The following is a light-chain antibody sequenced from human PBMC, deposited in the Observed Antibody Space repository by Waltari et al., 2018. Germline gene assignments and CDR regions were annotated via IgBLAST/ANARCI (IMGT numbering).Light chain of an antibody. Sequence: EIVMTQSPATLSVSPGDRATLSCRASQSVSSNLAWYQQKPGQAPRLLIYGASTRATGIPARFSGSGSGTEFTLTISSLQSEDFAVYYCQQYNNWPRDSFGQGTKLEIK. V-gene: IGKV3-15*01. CDR2: GAS. CDR1: QSVSSN. J-gene: IGKJ2*03. CDR3: QQYNNWPRDS.